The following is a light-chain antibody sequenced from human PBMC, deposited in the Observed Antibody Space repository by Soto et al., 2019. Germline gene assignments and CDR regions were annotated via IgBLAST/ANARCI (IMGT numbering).Light chain of an antibody. V-gene: IGKV3-20*01. CDR1: QSVTSSY. CDR3: QQYGSSPPLT. J-gene: IGKJ4*01. CDR2: GAS. Sequence: EIVLTQSPGTLSLSPGERATLSGRARQSVTSSYFVWYQQKPGQAPRLLIYGASNRATGIPDRFSGSGSGTDFTLTISRLEPADFAVYYCQQYGSSPPLTFGGGTKVDIK.